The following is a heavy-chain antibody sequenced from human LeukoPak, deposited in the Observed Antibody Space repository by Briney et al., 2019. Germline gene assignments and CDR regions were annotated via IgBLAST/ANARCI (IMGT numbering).Heavy chain of an antibody. CDR2: IYTSGST. CDR1: GGSISSGSYY. V-gene: IGHV4-61*02. D-gene: IGHD3-10*01. J-gene: IGHJ6*03. CDR3: ARDISGYYYYMDV. Sequence: PSQTLSLTCTVSGGSISSGSYYWSWIRQPAGKGLEWIGRIYTSGSTNYNPSLKSRVTISVDTSKNQFSLKLSYVTAADTAVYYCARDISGYYYYMDVWGKGTTVTVSS.